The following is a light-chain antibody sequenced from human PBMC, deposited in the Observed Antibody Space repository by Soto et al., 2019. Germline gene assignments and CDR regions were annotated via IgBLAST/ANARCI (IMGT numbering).Light chain of an antibody. V-gene: IGLV4-60*02. CDR3: EPWASNIRV. Sequence: QPVLTQSSSXXXXXXXXXXXTCTLSSGHSSYIIAWHQQQPGKAPRYLMKLEGSGSYNKGSGVPDRFSGSSSGADRYLTISNLRFEDEADYYCEPWASNIRVFGGGTKVTVL. CDR1: SGHSSYI. CDR2: LEGSGSY. J-gene: IGLJ2*01.